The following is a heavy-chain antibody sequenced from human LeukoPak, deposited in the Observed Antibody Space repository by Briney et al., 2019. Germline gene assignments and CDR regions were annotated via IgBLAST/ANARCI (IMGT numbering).Heavy chain of an antibody. Sequence: GGSLRLSCAASGFTFSSYTMHWVRQAPGKGLEWVAVISYDGSNKYYADSVKGQFTISRDNSKNTLYLRMNSLRAEDTAVYYCARDHVPSASYYYGMDVWGQGTTVTVSS. D-gene: IGHD2-2*01. CDR1: GFTFSSYT. CDR3: ARDHVPSASYYYGMDV. V-gene: IGHV3-30-3*01. J-gene: IGHJ6*02. CDR2: ISYDGSNK.